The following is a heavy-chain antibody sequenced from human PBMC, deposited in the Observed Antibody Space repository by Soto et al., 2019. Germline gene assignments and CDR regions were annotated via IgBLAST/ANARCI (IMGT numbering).Heavy chain of an antibody. V-gene: IGHV1-8*01. CDR2: MKPNSGDT. Sequence: QVQLVQSGAEVREPGASVKVSCKASGYTFTSFDINWVRQASGQGLEWMGWMKPNSGDTSYGQNFQGRVALTRDTSTSTAYIELIGLKSEDTAVYYFVALARWGQGTLVTVSS. CDR3: VALAR. J-gene: IGHJ4*02. D-gene: IGHD6-6*01. CDR1: GYTFTSFD.